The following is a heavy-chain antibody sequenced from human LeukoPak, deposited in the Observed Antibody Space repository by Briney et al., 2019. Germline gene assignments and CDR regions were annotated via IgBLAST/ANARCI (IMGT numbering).Heavy chain of an antibody. Sequence: GGSLRLSCAASGFTFSTYGMNWVRQAPGKGLEWLSYISSTSSTADSVQGRFTISRDNAKNSLYLQMNSLRAEDTAMYFCAGDDSSGYFFDFWGQGTLVTVSS. CDR3: AGDDSSGYFFDF. V-gene: IGHV3-48*01. CDR2: ISSTSST. CDR1: GFTFSTYG. J-gene: IGHJ4*02. D-gene: IGHD3-22*01.